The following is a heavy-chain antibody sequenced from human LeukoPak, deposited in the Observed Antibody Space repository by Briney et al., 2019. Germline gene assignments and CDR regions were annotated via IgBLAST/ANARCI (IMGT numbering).Heavy chain of an antibody. D-gene: IGHD6-13*01. CDR1: GFTFSSYW. CDR2: INTDGSST. V-gene: IGHV3-74*01. CDR3: ARDLPDGIAAADIDY. J-gene: IGHJ4*02. Sequence: GGSLRLSCAASGFTFSSYWMHWVRQAPGKGLVWVSRINTDGSSTSYADSVKGRFTISRDNAKNSLYLQMNSLRAEDTAVYYCARDLPDGIAAADIDYWGQGTLVTVSS.